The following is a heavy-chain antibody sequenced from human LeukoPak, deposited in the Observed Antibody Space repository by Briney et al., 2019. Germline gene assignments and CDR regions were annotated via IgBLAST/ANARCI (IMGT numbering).Heavy chain of an antibody. V-gene: IGHV4-61*08. Sequence: SETLSLTCTVSGVSVSSGGYSWSWIRQPPGKGLEWIGYIYYSENTNYNPSLKSRVTISVDTSKNQFSLKLSSVTAADTAVYYCAREVAAVAGTDYWGQGTLVTVSS. CDR3: AREVAAVAGTDY. D-gene: IGHD6-19*01. CDR1: GVSVSSGGYS. J-gene: IGHJ4*02. CDR2: IYYSENT.